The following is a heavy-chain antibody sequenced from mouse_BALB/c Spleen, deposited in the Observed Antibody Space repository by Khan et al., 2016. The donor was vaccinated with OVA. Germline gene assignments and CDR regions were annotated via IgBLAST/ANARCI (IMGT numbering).Heavy chain of an antibody. CDR1: GFSLTSYG. CDR3: AXQIIPGYLDV. V-gene: IGHV2-6-1*01. Sequence: QVQLKESGPGLVAPSQSLSITCTISGFSLTSYGIHWVRQPLGKGLEWLVVIWSDGKTTYNSALKSRLSIIKDNSKSQVFLKMNSLQTADTAMYYCAXQIIPGYLDVWGAGTTVTVSS. CDR2: IWSDGKT. J-gene: IGHJ1*01.